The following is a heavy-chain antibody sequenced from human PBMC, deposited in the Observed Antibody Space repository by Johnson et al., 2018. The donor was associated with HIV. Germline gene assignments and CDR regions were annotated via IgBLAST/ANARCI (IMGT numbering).Heavy chain of an antibody. CDR2: ISGNGGDT. Sequence: VQLVESGGGLVQPGGSLRLSCAVSGFTFSSYAMTWVRQTPGRGLEWVSAISGNGGDTYFADSVKGRFTISRDNSKNTLNLQMNSLRAEDTALYYCAKVGLGHRNGFDIWGQGTMVTVSS. CDR1: GFTFSSYA. D-gene: IGHD2-15*01. V-gene: IGHV3-23*04. J-gene: IGHJ3*02. CDR3: AKVGLGHRNGFDI.